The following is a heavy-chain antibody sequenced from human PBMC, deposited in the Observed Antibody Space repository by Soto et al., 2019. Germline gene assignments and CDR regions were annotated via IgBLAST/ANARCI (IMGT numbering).Heavy chain of an antibody. CDR2: IKSKTDGGTT. D-gene: IGHD5-18*01. CDR1: GFTFSNAW. V-gene: IGHV3-15*07. Sequence: PGGSLRLSCEASGFTFSNAWMNWVRQAPGKGLEWVGRIKSKTDGGTTDYAASVKGRFTISRDDSKSIAYLQMNSLKTEDTAVYYCTRDRSWIKLWLPCILGPSSFDDWGQGTQVTVSS. J-gene: IGHJ4*02. CDR3: TRDRSWIKLWLPCILGPSSFDD.